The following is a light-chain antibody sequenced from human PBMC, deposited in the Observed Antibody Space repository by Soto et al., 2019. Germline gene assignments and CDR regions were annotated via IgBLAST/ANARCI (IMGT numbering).Light chain of an antibody. CDR3: QQYGSSPFT. J-gene: IGKJ4*01. CDR1: QSVSSSY. Sequence: SVLTQSPGTLSLSPGERATLSRRASQSVSSSYLAWYQQKPGQAPRLLIYGASSRATGIPDRFSGSGSGTDFTLTISRLEPEDFAVYYCQQYGSSPFTFGGGTKVDIK. CDR2: GAS. V-gene: IGKV3-20*01.